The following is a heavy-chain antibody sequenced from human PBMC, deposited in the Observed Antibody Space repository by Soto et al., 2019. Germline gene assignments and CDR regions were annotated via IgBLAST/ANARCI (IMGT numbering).Heavy chain of an antibody. V-gene: IGHV4-4*07. CDR3: ATTTSSWYGGHFDY. CDR2: IYTSGST. Sequence: NLSETLSLTCTVSGGSISSYYWSWIRQPAGKGLEWIGRIYTSGSTNYNPSLKSRVTISVDTSKNQFSLKLSSVTAADTAVYYCATTTSSWYGGHFDYWGQGTLVTVS. J-gene: IGHJ4*02. D-gene: IGHD6-13*01. CDR1: GGSISSYY.